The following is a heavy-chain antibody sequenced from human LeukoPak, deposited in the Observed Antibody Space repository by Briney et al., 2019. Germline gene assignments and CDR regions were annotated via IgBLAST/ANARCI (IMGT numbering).Heavy chain of an antibody. V-gene: IGHV5-51*01. Sequence: GESLKISCKGSGYSFTSYWIGWVRQMPGKGLEWMGIIYPGDSDTRYSPSFQGQVTISAGKSISTAYLQWSSLKASDTAMYYCARFEMDFWSGYYGAFDIWGQGTMVTVSS. J-gene: IGHJ3*02. CDR1: GYSFTSYW. CDR2: IYPGDSDT. D-gene: IGHD3-3*01. CDR3: ARFEMDFWSGYYGAFDI.